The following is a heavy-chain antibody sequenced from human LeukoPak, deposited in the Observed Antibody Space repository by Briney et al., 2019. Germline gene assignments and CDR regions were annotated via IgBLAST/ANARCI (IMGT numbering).Heavy chain of an antibody. V-gene: IGHV3-7*01. Sequence: GGSLRLSCAASGFTFSSYWMSWVRQAPGKGLEWVANIKQDGSEKYYVDSVKGRFTISRDNAKNSLYLQMNSLRAEDTAVYYCERIKSRITILGVAIIFDYWGQGTLVTVSS. CDR3: ERIKSRITILGVAIIFDY. CDR1: GFTFSSYW. D-gene: IGHD3-3*01. J-gene: IGHJ4*02. CDR2: IKQDGSEK.